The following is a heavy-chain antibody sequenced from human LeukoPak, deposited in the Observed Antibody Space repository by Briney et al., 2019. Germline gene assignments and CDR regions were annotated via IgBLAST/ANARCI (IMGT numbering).Heavy chain of an antibody. Sequence: PGGSLRLSCAASGFTFSSYGMHWVRQAPGKGLEWVAFIRYDGSNKYYADSVKGRFTISRDNSKNTLYLQMNSLRAEDTAVYYCSNIVRYFDWFDNPRFDYWGQGTLVTVSS. CDR1: GFTFSSYG. CDR3: SNIVRYFDWFDNPRFDY. CDR2: IRYDGSNK. V-gene: IGHV3-30*02. J-gene: IGHJ4*02. D-gene: IGHD3-9*01.